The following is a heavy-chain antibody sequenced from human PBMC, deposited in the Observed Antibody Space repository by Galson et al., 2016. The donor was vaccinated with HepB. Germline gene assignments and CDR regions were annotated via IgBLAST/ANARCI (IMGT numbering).Heavy chain of an antibody. D-gene: IGHD3-3*01. J-gene: IGHJ4*02. CDR1: GFTFSDHW. CDR3: ARGIAIIGAGVDY. CDR2: IKTDGTVS. Sequence: SCAASGFTFSDHWMDWVRQVPGKGLMWLSHIKTDGTVSTYADSVKGRFTISRDNAKNIVYLQMNNLRVDDTAVYYCARGIAIIGAGVDYWGRGTLVTVSS. V-gene: IGHV3-74*01.